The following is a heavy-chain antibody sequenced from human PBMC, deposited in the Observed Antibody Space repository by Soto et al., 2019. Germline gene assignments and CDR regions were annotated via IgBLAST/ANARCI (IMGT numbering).Heavy chain of an antibody. CDR3: ATEWVMTTVNDYYYYGMDV. Sequence: GASVKVSCKASGYTFTGYYMHWVRQATGQGLEWMGWINPNSGGTNYAQKFQGRVTMTRDTSISTAYMELSRLRSDDTAVYYCATEWVMTTVNDYYYYGMDVWGQGTTVTVSS. CDR1: GYTFTGYY. D-gene: IGHD4-17*01. V-gene: IGHV1-2*02. CDR2: INPNSGGT. J-gene: IGHJ6*02.